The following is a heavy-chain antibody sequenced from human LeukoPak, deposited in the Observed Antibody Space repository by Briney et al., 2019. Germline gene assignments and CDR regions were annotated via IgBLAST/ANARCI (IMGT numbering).Heavy chain of an antibody. D-gene: IGHD5-24*01. Sequence: PSETLSLTCAVYGGSFSGYYWSWLRQPPGKGLEWIGEINHSGSTNYNPSLKSRVTISVDTSKNQFSLRLTSVTAEDTAVYYCARMTITKRAMDVWGQGTTVTVSS. V-gene: IGHV4-34*01. CDR2: INHSGST. J-gene: IGHJ6*02. CDR1: GGSFSGYY. CDR3: ARMTITKRAMDV.